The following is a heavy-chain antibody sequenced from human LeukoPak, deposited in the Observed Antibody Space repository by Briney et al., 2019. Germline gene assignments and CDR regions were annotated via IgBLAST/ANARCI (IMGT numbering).Heavy chain of an antibody. J-gene: IGHJ3*02. D-gene: IGHD3-10*01. Sequence: ASVKVPCKASGYTFTSYAMNWVRQAPGQGLEWMGWINTNTGNPTYAQGFTGRFVFPLDTSVSTAYLQISSLKAEDTAVYYCARDRYGSGSHDAFDIWGQGTMVTVSS. V-gene: IGHV7-4-1*02. CDR2: INTNTGNP. CDR3: ARDRYGSGSHDAFDI. CDR1: GYTFTSYA.